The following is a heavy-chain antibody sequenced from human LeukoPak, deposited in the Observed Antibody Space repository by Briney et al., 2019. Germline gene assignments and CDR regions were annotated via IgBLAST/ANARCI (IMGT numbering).Heavy chain of an antibody. V-gene: IGHV4-61*02. Sequence: SETLSLTCTFSGAYISSGDYYWTWVRQPAGRGLEWIGRIHTSGRTYYNSSLNSRVSISLEFSKNQFSLTLKSVTAADTAIYYCTRVRPPTTSDYWGQGTLVIVSS. CDR1: GAYISSGDYY. J-gene: IGHJ4*02. CDR2: IHTSGRT. D-gene: IGHD1-26*01. CDR3: TRVRPPTTSDY.